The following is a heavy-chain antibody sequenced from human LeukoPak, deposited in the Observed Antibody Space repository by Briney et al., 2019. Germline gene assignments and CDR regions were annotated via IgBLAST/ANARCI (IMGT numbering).Heavy chain of an antibody. J-gene: IGHJ4*02. CDR2: ISWNSGSI. Sequence: GGSLRLSCAASGFTFSSYAMHWVRQAPGKGLEWVSGISWNSGSIGYADSVKGRFTISRDNAKNSLYLQMNSLRAEDTALYYCAKAGGYSSSWYYFDYWGQGTLVTVSS. V-gene: IGHV3-9*01. CDR3: AKAGGYSSSWYYFDY. CDR1: GFTFSSYA. D-gene: IGHD6-13*01.